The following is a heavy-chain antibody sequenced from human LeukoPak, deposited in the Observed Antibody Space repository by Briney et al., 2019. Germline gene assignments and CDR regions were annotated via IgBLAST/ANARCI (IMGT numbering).Heavy chain of an antibody. CDR1: GFTFSNYA. Sequence: GGSLRLSCAASGFTFSNYAMSWVRQAPGKGLEWVSGISVSGGSTYYADSVKGRFTISRDNSKNTLFLQMNSLRVEDTALYYCARAYGSSGYYQLPIDYWGQGTLVTVSS. D-gene: IGHD3-22*01. J-gene: IGHJ4*02. V-gene: IGHV3-23*01. CDR2: ISVSGGST. CDR3: ARAYGSSGYYQLPIDY.